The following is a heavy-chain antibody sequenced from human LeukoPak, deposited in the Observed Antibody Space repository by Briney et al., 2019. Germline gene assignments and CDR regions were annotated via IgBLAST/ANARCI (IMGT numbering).Heavy chain of an antibody. CDR3: AKAPPGAAAGYWFDP. CDR1: GGSFSGSY. Sequence: KPSETLSLTCAVYGGSFSGSYWNWIRQPPGKGLEWIGEINRSGNTNYNPSLKSRVTISVDTSKSQFSLKLSSVTAADTAVYYCAKAPPGAAAGYWFDPWGQGALVTVSS. V-gene: IGHV4-34*01. D-gene: IGHD6-13*01. J-gene: IGHJ5*02. CDR2: INRSGNT.